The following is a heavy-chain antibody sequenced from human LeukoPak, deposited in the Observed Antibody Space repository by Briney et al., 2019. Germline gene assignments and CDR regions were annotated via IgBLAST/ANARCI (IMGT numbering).Heavy chain of an antibody. Sequence: ETLSLTCTVSGGSVSSGSYYWSWVRQAPGKGLEWVSAISGSGGSTYYADSVKGRFAISRDNSKNTLYLQMNSLRAEDTAVYYCAKPYSGSYYFDYWGQGTLVTVSS. D-gene: IGHD1-26*01. V-gene: IGHV3-23*01. CDR1: GGSVSSGSYY. CDR2: ISGSGGST. CDR3: AKPYSGSYYFDY. J-gene: IGHJ4*02.